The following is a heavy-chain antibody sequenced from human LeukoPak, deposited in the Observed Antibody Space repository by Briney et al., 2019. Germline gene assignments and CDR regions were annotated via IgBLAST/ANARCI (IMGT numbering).Heavy chain of an antibody. J-gene: IGHJ4*02. D-gene: IGHD5-18*01. CDR3: ARTLRGYSYGPFDY. CDR1: GGSISSYY. CDR2: IYYSGST. V-gene: IGHV4-59*01. Sequence: SETLSLTCTVSGGSISSYYWSWIRQPPGKGLEWIGYIYYSGSTNYNPSLKSRVTISVDTPKNQFSLKLSSATAADTAVYYCARTLRGYSYGPFDYWGQGTLVTVSS.